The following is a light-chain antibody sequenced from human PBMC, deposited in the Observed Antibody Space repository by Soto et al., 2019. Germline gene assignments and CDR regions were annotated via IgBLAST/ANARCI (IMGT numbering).Light chain of an antibody. Sequence: DIQMTQSPSTLSASVGDRVTITCRASQTISNWLAWYQQKPGKAPKLLIYDAAKLESGVPSRFSGSGSGTEFTLTICSLQPDDFGNYYCQQYNSYEYTFGPGTKGAIK. CDR2: DAA. V-gene: IGKV1-5*01. CDR3: QQYNSYEYT. J-gene: IGKJ3*01. CDR1: QTISNW.